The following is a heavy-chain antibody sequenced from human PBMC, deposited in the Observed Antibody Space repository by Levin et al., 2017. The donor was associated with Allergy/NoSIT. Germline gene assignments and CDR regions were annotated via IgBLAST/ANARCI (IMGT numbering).Heavy chain of an antibody. CDR3: ARRCSSTSCGGSVDY. V-gene: IGHV4-39*01. CDR1: GGSISSSSYY. D-gene: IGHD2-2*01. J-gene: IGHJ4*02. CDR2: IYYSGST. Sequence: SETLSLTCTFSGGSISSSSYYWGWIRQPPGKGLEWIGSIYYSGSTYYNPSLKSRVTISVDTSKNQFSLKLSSVTAADTAVYYCARRCSSTSCGGSVDYWGQGTLVTVSS.